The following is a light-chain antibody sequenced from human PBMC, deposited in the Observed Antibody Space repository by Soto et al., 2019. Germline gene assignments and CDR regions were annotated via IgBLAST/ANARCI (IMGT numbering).Light chain of an antibody. J-gene: IGLJ2*01. Sequence: QSVLTQPDSVSGSPGQSITISCTGTSSDVGSYNYVSWYQQYPGKAPKLMIYDVSNRPSGVSYRFSGSKSGNTASLTISGLQAEDEADYYCSSYTTRSTHVVFGGGTKLTVL. CDR2: DVS. CDR3: SSYTTRSTHVV. V-gene: IGLV2-14*01. CDR1: SSDVGSYNY.